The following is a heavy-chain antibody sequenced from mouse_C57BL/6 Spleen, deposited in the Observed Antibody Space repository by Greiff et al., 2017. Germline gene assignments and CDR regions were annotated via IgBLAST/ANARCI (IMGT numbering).Heavy chain of an antibody. Sequence: EVKLVESGAGLVKPGGSLKLSCAASGFTFSSYAMSWVRQTPEKRLEWVAYISSGGDYIYYADTVKGRFTISRDNARNTLYLQMSSLKSEDTAMYYCTRERTYYSSFDYWGQGTTLTVSS. J-gene: IGHJ2*01. CDR3: TRERTYYSSFDY. CDR1: GFTFSSYA. D-gene: IGHD2-12*01. V-gene: IGHV5-9-1*02. CDR2: ISSGGDYI.